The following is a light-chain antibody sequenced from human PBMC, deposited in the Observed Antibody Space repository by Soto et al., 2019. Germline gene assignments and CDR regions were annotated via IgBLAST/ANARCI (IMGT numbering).Light chain of an antibody. Sequence: EIVITQSPATLSVSPGERATLSCRASQSVSSYLAWYQQKPGQAPRLLIYDASNRATGIPARFSGSGSGTDFTLTISSLEPEDFAVYYGQQRSNWPLITVGQGTRREIK. CDR2: DAS. CDR1: QSVSSY. CDR3: QQRSNWPLIT. V-gene: IGKV3-11*01. J-gene: IGKJ5*01.